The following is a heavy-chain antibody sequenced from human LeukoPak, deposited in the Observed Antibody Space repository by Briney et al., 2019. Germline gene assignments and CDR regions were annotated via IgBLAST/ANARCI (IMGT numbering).Heavy chain of an antibody. CDR3: AKVSIAAADTLRNYDY. CDR2: IYSGGST. J-gene: IGHJ4*02. V-gene: IGHV3-53*01. Sequence: TGGSLRLSCAASGFTVSSNYMSWVRQAPGKGLEWVSVIYSGGSTYYADSVKGRFTISRDSSKNTLYLRMIGLRADDTAIYYCAKVSIAAADTLRNYDYWGQGTLVTVSS. D-gene: IGHD6-13*01. CDR1: GFTVSSNY.